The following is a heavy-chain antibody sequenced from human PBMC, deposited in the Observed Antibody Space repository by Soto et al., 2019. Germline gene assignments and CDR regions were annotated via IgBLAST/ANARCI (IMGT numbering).Heavy chain of an antibody. Sequence: PGESLKISCQGSGYSFANYWIAWVRQMPGKGLEWVGVIYPGDSDTRYSPSFRGQVTISADKSISHVYLQWSSLKASDTAMYYCARNRLRQYYYGMDVWGRGTTVTVSS. D-gene: IGHD3-10*01. CDR1: GYSFANYW. CDR2: IYPGDSDT. V-gene: IGHV5-51*01. CDR3: ARNRLRQYYYGMDV. J-gene: IGHJ6*02.